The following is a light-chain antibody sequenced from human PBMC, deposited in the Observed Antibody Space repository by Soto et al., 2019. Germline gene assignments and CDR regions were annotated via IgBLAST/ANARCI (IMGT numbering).Light chain of an antibody. CDR3: QQYNNWPAT. J-gene: IGKJ1*01. Sequence: EIVMTQSPATLSVSPGERATLSCRASQSVSSNLAWYQQKPGQAPRLLIYGASTRATGIPARFSGSGSGTEFTLTISSLQSEDFAVYYCQQYNNWPATFGQGIKVDIK. V-gene: IGKV3-15*01. CDR2: GAS. CDR1: QSVSSN.